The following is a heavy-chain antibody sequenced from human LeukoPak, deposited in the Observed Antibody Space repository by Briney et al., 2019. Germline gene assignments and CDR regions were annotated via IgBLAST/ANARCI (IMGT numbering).Heavy chain of an antibody. CDR2: IYSGGST. D-gene: IGHD3-3*01. V-gene: IGHV3-53*01. CDR1: GFTVSNNY. Sequence: PGGSLRLSCAVSGFTVSNNYMSWVRQAPGKGLEWVSVIYSGGSTYYADSVKGRFTISRDNSKNTLYLQMNSLRAEDTAVYYCAKDRNVLRFLEWLELYYYGMDVWGQGTTATVSS. CDR3: AKDRNVLRFLEWLELYYYGMDV. J-gene: IGHJ6*02.